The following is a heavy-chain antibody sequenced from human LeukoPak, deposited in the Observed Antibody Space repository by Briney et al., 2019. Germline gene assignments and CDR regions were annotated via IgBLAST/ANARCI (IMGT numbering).Heavy chain of an antibody. V-gene: IGHV4-39*07. D-gene: IGHD5-24*01. CDR1: GGSISSSSYY. CDR3: ARPLEMTTPFRAFDV. CDR2: IYYGGST. J-gene: IGHJ3*01. Sequence: SETLSLTCTVSGGSISSSSYYWGWIRQPPGKGLEWIGSIYYGGSTYYNPSLKSRVTISVDTSKNQFSLKLNSVTAADTAVYYCARPLEMTTPFRAFDVWGQGTMVTVSS.